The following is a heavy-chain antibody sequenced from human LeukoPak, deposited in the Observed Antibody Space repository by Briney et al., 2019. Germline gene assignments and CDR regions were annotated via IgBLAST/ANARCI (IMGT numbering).Heavy chain of an antibody. Sequence: GGSLRLSCAASGFTFSSYEMNWVRQAPGKGLEWVSYISSSGSTIYYADSVKGRFTISRDNAKNSLYLQMNSLREEDTAVYYCARQYTGYDSSDYWGQGTLVTVSS. D-gene: IGHD5-12*01. V-gene: IGHV3-48*02. CDR1: GFTFSSYE. J-gene: IGHJ4*02. CDR3: ARQYTGYDSSDY. CDR2: ISSSGSTI.